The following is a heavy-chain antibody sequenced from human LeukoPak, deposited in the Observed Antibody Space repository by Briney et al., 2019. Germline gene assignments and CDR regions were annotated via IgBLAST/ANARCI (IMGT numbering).Heavy chain of an antibody. D-gene: IGHD2-15*01. CDR2: ISTDESST. Sequence: PGGSLRLSCAASGFTFSNYWMHWVRQAPGKGLVWVSRISTDESSTTYADSVKGRFTISRDNAKNTLYLQMNSLRAEDTAVYYCARGTDCSGGSCYSWPELGVYYGMDVWGQGTTVTVSS. CDR1: GFTFSNYW. J-gene: IGHJ6*02. CDR3: ARGTDCSGGSCYSWPELGVYYGMDV. V-gene: IGHV3-74*01.